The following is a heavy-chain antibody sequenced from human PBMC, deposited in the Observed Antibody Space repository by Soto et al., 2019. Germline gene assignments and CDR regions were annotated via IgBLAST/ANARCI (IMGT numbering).Heavy chain of an antibody. V-gene: IGHV3-23*01. Sequence: GGSLRLSCAASGFTFSSYAMSWVRQAPGKVQEWVSTITRSNTTPYADSVKGRFSISRDNSKNTLYLQMNSLRAEDTAVYYCAKDRKSGSGWYWDYWGQGTLVTVSS. CDR3: AKDRKSGSGWYWDY. J-gene: IGHJ4*02. D-gene: IGHD6-19*01. CDR1: GFTFSSYA. CDR2: ITRSNTT.